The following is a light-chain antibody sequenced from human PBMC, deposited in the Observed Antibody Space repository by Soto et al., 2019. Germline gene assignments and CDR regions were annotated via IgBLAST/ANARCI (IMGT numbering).Light chain of an antibody. CDR3: QQYYSTPT. CDR1: QSVLYSSNNMNY. CDR2: WAS. Sequence: DIVMTQSPDSLAVSLGERAAISCKSSQSVLYSSNNMNYLAWHQRKAGQPPRLLIYWASTRESGVPDRFSGSGSGADFTLTISGLQAEDVAVYYCQQYYSTPTFGQGTKVEIK. J-gene: IGKJ1*01. V-gene: IGKV4-1*01.